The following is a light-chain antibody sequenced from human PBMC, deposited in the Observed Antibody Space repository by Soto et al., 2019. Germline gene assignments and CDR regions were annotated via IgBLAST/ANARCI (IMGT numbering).Light chain of an antibody. V-gene: IGLV1-51*01. CDR1: SSNIGNNY. J-gene: IGLJ3*02. Sequence: QSVLTQPPSVSAAPGQKVTISCSGSSSNIGNNYVSWYQQLPGTAPKLLIYENNKRPSGIPDRFSGSKSGTSATLGITGLQTGDEDDYYCGTWDKSLSAGVFGGGTQLTVL. CDR2: ENN. CDR3: GTWDKSLSAGV.